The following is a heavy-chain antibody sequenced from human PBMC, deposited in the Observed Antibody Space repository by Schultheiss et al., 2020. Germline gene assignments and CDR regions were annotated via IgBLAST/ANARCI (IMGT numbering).Heavy chain of an antibody. CDR2: IYPGDSNT. J-gene: IGHJ6*02. CDR1: GYSFTSYW. V-gene: IGHV5-51*01. Sequence: GESLKISCKGSGYSFTSYWIGWVRQMPGKGLEWMGIIYPGDSNTRYSPSFQGQVTISADKSISTAYLQWSSLKASDTAMYYCARQPPGDYGAYYYYGMDVWGQGTTVTVS. CDR3: ARQPPGDYGAYYYYGMDV. D-gene: IGHD4-17*01.